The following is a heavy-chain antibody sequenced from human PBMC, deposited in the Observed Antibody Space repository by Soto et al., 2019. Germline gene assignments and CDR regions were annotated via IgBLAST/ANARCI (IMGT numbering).Heavy chain of an antibody. CDR3: ARGYYYGSGRPTPGGMDV. CDR1: GYTFTNYD. V-gene: IGHV1-18*01. CDR2: ISTYTGNT. J-gene: IGHJ6*02. Sequence: QVHLVQSGAEVKKPGASVKVSCKASGYTFTNYDINWVRQAPGQGLEWMGWISTYTGNTNYAQKXQGRGTMNTDXXTXTXXMELRSLRSDDTAVYYCARGYYYGSGRPTPGGMDVWGQGTTVTVSS. D-gene: IGHD3-10*01.